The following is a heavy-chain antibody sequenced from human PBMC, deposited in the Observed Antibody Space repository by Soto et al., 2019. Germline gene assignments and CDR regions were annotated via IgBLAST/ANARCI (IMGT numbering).Heavy chain of an antibody. CDR3: ARDRSDIVVVPAAILAYYYYGMDV. Sequence: QVQLVQSGAEVKKPGASVKVSCKASGYTFTGYYMHWVRQAPGQGLEWMGWINPNSGGTNYAQKLQGRVTMTTDTSTSTAYMELRSLRSDDTAVYYCARDRSDIVVVPAAILAYYYYGMDVWGQGTTVTVSS. J-gene: IGHJ6*02. V-gene: IGHV1-2*02. D-gene: IGHD2-2*02. CDR1: GYTFTGYY. CDR2: INPNSGGT.